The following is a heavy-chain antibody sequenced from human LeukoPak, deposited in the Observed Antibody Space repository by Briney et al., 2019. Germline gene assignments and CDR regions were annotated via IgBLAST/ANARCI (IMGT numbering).Heavy chain of an antibody. CDR1: GFTFSSYG. V-gene: IGHV3-33*06. Sequence: GRSLRLSCAASGFTFSSYGMHWVRQAPGKGLEWVADIWFDKNQHFADSVKGRFTISRDNSKNTLYLQMNSLRAEDTAVYYCAKDTTAARRGTFDYWGQGTLVTVSS. CDR3: AKDTTAARRGTFDY. CDR2: IWFDKNQ. D-gene: IGHD6-6*01. J-gene: IGHJ4*02.